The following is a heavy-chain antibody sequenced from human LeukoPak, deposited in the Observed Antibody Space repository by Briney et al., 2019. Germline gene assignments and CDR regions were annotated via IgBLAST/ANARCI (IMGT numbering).Heavy chain of an antibody. D-gene: IGHD3-9*01. J-gene: IGHJ4*02. CDR1: GGTFSSYA. CDR2: IIPILGIA. V-gene: IGHV1-69*04. Sequence: ASVKVSCKASGGTFSSYAISWMRQAPGQGLEWMGRIIPILGIANYAQKFQGRVTINADKSTSTAYMELSSLRSEDTAVYYCARLNYDILTGYYPAVDYWGQGTLVTVSS. CDR3: ARLNYDILTGYYPAVDY.